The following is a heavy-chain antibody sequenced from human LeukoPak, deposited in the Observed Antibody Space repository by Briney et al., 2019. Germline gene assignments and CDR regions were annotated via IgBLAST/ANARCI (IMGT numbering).Heavy chain of an antibody. J-gene: IGHJ6*03. D-gene: IGHD1-14*01. CDR3: ARGLGRKPYYYYYYMDV. CDR1: GGSISGYY. Sequence: SETLSLTCAVYGGSISGYYWSWSRQPPAEGLEWIGEINHSGSTNSNPSLKSRVTVSVDTSKNQFSLKLSSVTAADTAVYYCARGLGRKPYYYYYYMDVWGKGTTVTVSS. V-gene: IGHV4-34*01. CDR2: INHSGST.